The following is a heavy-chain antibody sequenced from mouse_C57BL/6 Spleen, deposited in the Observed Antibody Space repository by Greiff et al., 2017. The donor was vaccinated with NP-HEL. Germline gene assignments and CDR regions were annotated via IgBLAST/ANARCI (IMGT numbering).Heavy chain of an antibody. CDR1: GFTFSNYW. D-gene: IGHD2-5*01. CDR3: TGGYYSNPFAY. CDR2: IRLKSDNYAT. J-gene: IGHJ3*01. Sequence: EVKLMESGGGLVQPGGSMKLSCVASGFTFSNYWMNWVRQSPEKGLEWVAQIRLKSDNYATHYAESVKGRFTISRDDSKSSVYLQMNNLRAEDTGIYYCTGGYYSNPFAYWGQGTLVTVSA. V-gene: IGHV6-3*01.